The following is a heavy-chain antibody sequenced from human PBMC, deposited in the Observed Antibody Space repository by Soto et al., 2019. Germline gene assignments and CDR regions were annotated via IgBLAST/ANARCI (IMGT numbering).Heavy chain of an antibody. Sequence: QEQLVQSGAEVKMPGSSVTVSCKASGGTFSNYAVSWVRQAPGQGLEWRGGIIPIFGAATYAQKFQGRVRVTADKDKGLAYMEDSSLRSEDTTVYYCARGRGFYRSSDEFYFYSMDVWGQGPTVTVSS. CDR3: ARGRGFYRSSDEFYFYSMDV. CDR2: IIPIFGAA. CDR1: GGTFSNYA. V-gene: IGHV1-69*06. J-gene: IGHJ6*02. D-gene: IGHD6-6*01.